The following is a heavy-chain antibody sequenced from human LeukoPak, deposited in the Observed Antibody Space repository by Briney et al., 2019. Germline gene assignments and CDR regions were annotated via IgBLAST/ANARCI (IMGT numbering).Heavy chain of an antibody. CDR3: ARNWGSGGSYLFDA. D-gene: IGHD6-19*01. CDR1: SGSTSGYY. CDR2: VYVQSCEYT. J-gene: IGHJ5*02. Sequence: ASDTLSLTCTVSSGSTSGYYWSWVRQPPRKGLEWIGYVYVQSCEYTSYNPSLKSRVSISFHTSKNHFSLSLTAVTAADTSVYYCARNWGSGGSYLFDAWGQGTLVSVSS. V-gene: IGHV4-4*09.